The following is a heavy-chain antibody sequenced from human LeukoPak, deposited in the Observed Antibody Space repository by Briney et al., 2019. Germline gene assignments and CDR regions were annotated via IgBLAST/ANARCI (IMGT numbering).Heavy chain of an antibody. CDR3: ARGSPNNSNWFDP. V-gene: IGHV1-2*02. D-gene: IGHD1-20*01. J-gene: IGHJ5*02. Sequence: ASVKVSCKASGYTFTGYYMHWVRQAPGQGLEWMGWINPNSGGTNYAQKFQGRVTMTRDTSISTAYMELSRLRSDDTSVYYCARGSPNNSNWFDPWGQGTLVTVSS. CDR2: INPNSGGT. CDR1: GYTFTGYY.